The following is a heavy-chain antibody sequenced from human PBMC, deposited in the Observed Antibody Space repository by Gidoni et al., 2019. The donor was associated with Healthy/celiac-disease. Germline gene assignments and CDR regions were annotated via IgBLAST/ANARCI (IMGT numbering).Heavy chain of an antibody. Sequence: QVQLVQPGAEVKKPGSSVKVSCKASGGTFSSYAISWVRQAPGQGLEWMGGIIPIFGTANYAQKFQGRVTITADESTSTAYMELSSLRSEDTAVYYCARGVRIAAAGVPDYYYYGMDVWGQGTTVTVSS. CDR3: ARGVRIAAAGVPDYYYYGMDV. CDR1: GGTFSSYA. V-gene: IGHV1-69*01. CDR2: IIPIFGTA. D-gene: IGHD6-13*01. J-gene: IGHJ6*02.